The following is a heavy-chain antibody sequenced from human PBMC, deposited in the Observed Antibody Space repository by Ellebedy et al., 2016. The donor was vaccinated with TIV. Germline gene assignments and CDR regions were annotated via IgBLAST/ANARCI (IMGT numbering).Heavy chain of an antibody. CDR2: IYQDGGVQ. CDR1: GFSFSSYA. J-gene: IGHJ5*02. Sequence: GGSLRLSCAASGFSFSSYAMSWVRQAPGKGLEWVANIYQDGGVQYYVDSVKCRLTISRDNADNSLFLQMNSLRAEDTAVYYCARRGSYGDYAVQINSWFDTWGRGTLVAVSS. CDR3: ARRGSYGDYAVQINSWFDT. D-gene: IGHD4-17*01. V-gene: IGHV3-7*01.